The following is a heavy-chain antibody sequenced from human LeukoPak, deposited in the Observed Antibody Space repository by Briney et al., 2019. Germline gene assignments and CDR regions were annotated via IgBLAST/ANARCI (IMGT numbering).Heavy chain of an antibody. CDR1: GGSLFSYY. Sequence: SETLSLTCTVSGGSLFSYYWNWIRQSPGKGMEWLGYLYSNGITNYSPSLRSRGTISIATSKNQFSLRLASVTAADTAIYYCARRAYFDSSGYSPTSGYFDLWGRGTLVTVS. J-gene: IGHJ2*01. D-gene: IGHD3-22*01. CDR2: LYSNGIT. CDR3: ARRAYFDSSGYSPTSGYFDL. V-gene: IGHV4-4*08.